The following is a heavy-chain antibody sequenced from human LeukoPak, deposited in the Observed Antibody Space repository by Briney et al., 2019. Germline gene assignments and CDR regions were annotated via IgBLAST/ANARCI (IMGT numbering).Heavy chain of an antibody. CDR3: ARESYYYDSSGYRYWYFDL. J-gene: IGHJ2*01. V-gene: IGHV4-4*07. Sequence: SETLSLTCTVSGGSISSYYWSWIRQPAGKGLEWIGRIYTSGSTNYNPSLHSRVPISVDMSKNQCSLQLSSVAAADTAVYDCARESYYYDSSGYRYWYFDLWGRGTLVSVSS. CDR2: IYTSGST. D-gene: IGHD3-22*01. CDR1: GGSISSYY.